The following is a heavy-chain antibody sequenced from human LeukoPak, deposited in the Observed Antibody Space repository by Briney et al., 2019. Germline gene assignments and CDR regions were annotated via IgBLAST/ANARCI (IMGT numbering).Heavy chain of an antibody. V-gene: IGHV3-48*03. CDR2: ISSSGSTI. CDR1: GLTFSIYE. CDR3: ARGSGSYSY. D-gene: IGHD1-26*01. Sequence: PGGSLRLSCAASGLTFSIYEMNWARQAPGKGLEWVSYISSSGSTIYYADTVNGRFTISRDNAKNSLYLQMNSLRAEDTAVYYCARGSGSYSYWGQGTLVTVSS. J-gene: IGHJ4*02.